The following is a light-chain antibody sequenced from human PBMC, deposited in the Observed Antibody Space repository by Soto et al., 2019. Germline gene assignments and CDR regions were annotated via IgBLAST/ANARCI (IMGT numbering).Light chain of an antibody. Sequence: EIVLTQAPATLSLSPGERATLSCRASQSVGTYLAWYQQKPGQAPRLLIYDASNRATGIPARFSGSGSGTDFTLTICGLEREDFAVYYCQQRTNWPPLTFGGGTKVEIK. CDR3: QQRTNWPPLT. CDR2: DAS. V-gene: IGKV3-11*01. J-gene: IGKJ4*01. CDR1: QSVGTY.